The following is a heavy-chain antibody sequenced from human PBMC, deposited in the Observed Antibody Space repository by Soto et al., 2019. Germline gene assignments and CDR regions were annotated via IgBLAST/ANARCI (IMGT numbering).Heavy chain of an antibody. CDR2: IVPMFGTT. J-gene: IGHJ3*01. CDR3: ARDLADVHLWDAFDV. CDR1: GDTFNSYG. Sequence: SVKVSCKAPGDTFNSYGISWVRQAPGQGLEWMGGIVPMFGTTNLALKFEDRVTITADELTTTVYMEIRGLTSEDTAVYYCARDLADVHLWDAFDVWGQGTRVTVSS. D-gene: IGHD6-13*01. V-gene: IGHV1-69*13.